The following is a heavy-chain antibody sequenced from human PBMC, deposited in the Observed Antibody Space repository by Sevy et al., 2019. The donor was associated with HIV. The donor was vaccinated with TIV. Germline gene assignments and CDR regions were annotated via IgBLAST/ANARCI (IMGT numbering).Heavy chain of an antibody. CDR2: INPSGGST. V-gene: IGHV1-46*01. D-gene: IGHD6-13*01. J-gene: IGHJ4*02. CDR3: ARVGIAAAGQEICYFDY. Sequence: ASVKVSCKASGYTFTSYYMHWVRQAPGQGLEWMGIINPSGGSTSYAQKFQGRVTMTRDTSTSTVYMELSSLRSEDTAVYYCARVGIAAAGQEICYFDYWGQGTLVTVSS. CDR1: GYTFTSYY.